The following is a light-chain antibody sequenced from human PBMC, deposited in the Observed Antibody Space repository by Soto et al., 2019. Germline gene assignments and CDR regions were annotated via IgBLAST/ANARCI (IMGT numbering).Light chain of an antibody. CDR1: QSISSY. J-gene: IGKJ1*01. CDR2: AAS. CDR3: QRSYSTPRT. Sequence: DIQMTQSPYSLSASVGDRVTITCRASQSISSYLNWYQQKPGKAPKLLIYAASSLQTGVPLRFSGSGSGKYFTLPISSLQPEDFATYYCQRSYSTPRTFGQGTKVEIK. V-gene: IGKV1-39*01.